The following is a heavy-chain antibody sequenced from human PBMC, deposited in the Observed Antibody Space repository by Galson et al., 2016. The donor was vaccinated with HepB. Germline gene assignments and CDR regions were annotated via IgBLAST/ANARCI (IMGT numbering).Heavy chain of an antibody. CDR1: GYTFTRYY. D-gene: IGHD1-1*01. V-gene: IGHV1-46*01. CDR2: INPSGGSA. Sequence: SVKVSCKASGYTFTRYYLHWVRQAPGEGLEWMGVINPSGGSASYPQKFQGRVTMTRDTFASTVYMELSSLRPEDTALYFCARLGSSQLGYYGMDVWGQGTTVIVS. J-gene: IGHJ6*02. CDR3: ARLGSSQLGYYGMDV.